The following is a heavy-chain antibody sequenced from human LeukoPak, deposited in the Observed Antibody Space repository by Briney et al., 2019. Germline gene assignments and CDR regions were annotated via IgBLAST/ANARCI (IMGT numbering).Heavy chain of an antibody. CDR1: GFTFSTYS. Sequence: GGSLRLSCAASGFTFSTYSLNWVRQAPGKGLEWLSSLSGDKKYIYYADSVKGRFTISRDNTKNSLYLKMNSLSAEDTAVSYCARWSPQSYGKYSLDSWGQRTLVTVSS. D-gene: IGHD1-26*01. CDR2: LSGDKKYI. V-gene: IGHV3-21*01. CDR3: ARWSPQSYGKYSLDS. J-gene: IGHJ4*02.